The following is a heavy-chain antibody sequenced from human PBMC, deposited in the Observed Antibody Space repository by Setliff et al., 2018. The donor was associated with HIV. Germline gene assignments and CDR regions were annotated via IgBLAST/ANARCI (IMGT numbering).Heavy chain of an antibody. V-gene: IGHV3-48*01. D-gene: IGHD2-21*02. J-gene: IGHJ2*01. CDR3: ARVPVTAYWYFDL. CDR1: RFIFNSYS. CDR2: ITGSSNDI. Sequence: GGSLRLSCAASRFIFNSYSMNWVRQAPGKGLEWVSYITGSSNDIYYADSVKGRFTISRDNAKNSLYLQMNSLRVEDTAVYYCARVPVTAYWYFDLWGRGTLVTVSS.